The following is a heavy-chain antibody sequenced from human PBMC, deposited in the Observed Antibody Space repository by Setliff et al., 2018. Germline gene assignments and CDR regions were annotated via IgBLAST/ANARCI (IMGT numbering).Heavy chain of an antibody. CDR2: ISAYNGNT. D-gene: IGHD4-17*01. V-gene: IGHV1-18*01. CDR1: GYTFTSYG. Sequence: ASVKVSCKASGYTFTSYGISWVRQAPGQGLEWMGWISAYNGNTNYAQKLQGRVTMTTDTSTSTAYMELRSLRSEDTAVYYCATPTVVTPHYYYGMDVWGQGTTVTVS. CDR3: ATPTVVTPHYYYGMDV. J-gene: IGHJ6*02.